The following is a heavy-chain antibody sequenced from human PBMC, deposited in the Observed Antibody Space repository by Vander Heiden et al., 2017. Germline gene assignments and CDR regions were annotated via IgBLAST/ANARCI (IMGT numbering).Heavy chain of an antibody. D-gene: IGHD1-26*01. Sequence: QVQLAQSGAEVKKPGASVKVSCKTFGFTFTAQTMHWVRKAPGQGLEWMGWINTNSGATGYAQKVQGRVTISRDASIDLADIELSRLSVDDTAVYFCARETSGSHFDNWGQGSLVTVSS. CDR2: INTNSGAT. CDR3: ARETSGSHFDN. CDR1: GFTFTAQT. V-gene: IGHV1-2*02. J-gene: IGHJ4*02.